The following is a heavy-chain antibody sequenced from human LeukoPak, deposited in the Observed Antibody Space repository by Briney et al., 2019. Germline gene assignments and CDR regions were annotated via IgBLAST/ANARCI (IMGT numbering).Heavy chain of an antibody. V-gene: IGHV4-30-4*01. CDR2: IYYSGST. CDR3: ARASGSYYYGSGVNYYYYYGMDV. D-gene: IGHD3-10*01. Sequence: PSETLSLTCTVSGGSISSGDYYWSWIRQPPGKGLEWIGYIYYSGSTYYNPSLKSRVTISVDTPKNQFSLKLSSVTAADTAVYYCARASGSYYYGSGVNYYYYYGMDVWGKGTTVTVSS. CDR1: GGSISSGDYY. J-gene: IGHJ6*04.